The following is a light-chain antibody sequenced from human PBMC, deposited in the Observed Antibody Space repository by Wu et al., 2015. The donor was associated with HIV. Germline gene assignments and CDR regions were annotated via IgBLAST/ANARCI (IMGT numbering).Light chain of an antibody. CDR1: QDVTSSN. V-gene: IGKV3-20*01. CDR3: QQYGSSPPLT. J-gene: IGKJ4*01. Sequence: EIALTQSPGTLSLSPGERATLSCRASQDVTSSNLAWYQQKPGQAPRLLIYGASTRANGIPDRFSGSGSGTDFTLTISRLEPEDFAVYYCQQYGSSPPLTFGGGTKVEIK. CDR2: GAS.